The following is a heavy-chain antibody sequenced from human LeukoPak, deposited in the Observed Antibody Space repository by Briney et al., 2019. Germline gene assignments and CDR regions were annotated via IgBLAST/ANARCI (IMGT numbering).Heavy chain of an antibody. V-gene: IGHV3-9*01. Sequence: GRSLRLSCAGSGFIFNNYAMHWVRQPPGKGLEWVSGISWNSGSIDYADSVKGRFTISRDNAKNSLYLQVNSLRVEDTAFYYCAKDNRRHYTSGPNPDSLHWGQGALVTVSS. CDR2: ISWNSGSI. D-gene: IGHD6-19*01. CDR3: AKDNRRHYTSGPNPDSLH. CDR1: GFIFNNYA. J-gene: IGHJ4*02.